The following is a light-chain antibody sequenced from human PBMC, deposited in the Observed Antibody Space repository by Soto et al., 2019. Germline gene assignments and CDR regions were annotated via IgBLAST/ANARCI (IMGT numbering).Light chain of an antibody. CDR2: EVS. J-gene: IGLJ2*01. Sequence: QSALTQPASVSGSPGQTITISCTGTSSDVGGYAYVSWYQQYPGKVPKLVISEVSNRPSGVSHRFSGSRSGNTASLTISGLQAEDEAAYHCSSYTSRTTPVFGGGTKLTVL. CDR3: SSYTSRTTPV. V-gene: IGLV2-14*01. CDR1: SSDVGGYAY.